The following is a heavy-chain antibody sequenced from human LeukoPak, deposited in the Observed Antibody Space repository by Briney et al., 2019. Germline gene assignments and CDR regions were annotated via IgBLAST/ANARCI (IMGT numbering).Heavy chain of an antibody. J-gene: IGHJ6*02. Sequence: GGSLRLSCAASGFSFNAYWMHWVRQTPGTGLEWVAVMSYDENTKCYADSVKGRFTISRDSSKNTLFLQMNSLRPEDTAVYSCARDDQSVTMGRGQVYYYYYGMDVWGQGTTVTVSS. CDR3: ARDDQSVTMGRGQVYYYYYGMDV. D-gene: IGHD3-10*01. V-gene: IGHV3-30-3*01. CDR2: MSYDENTK. CDR1: GFSFNAYW.